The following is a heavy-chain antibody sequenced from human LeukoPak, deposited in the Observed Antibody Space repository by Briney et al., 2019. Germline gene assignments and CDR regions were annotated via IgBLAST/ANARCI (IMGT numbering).Heavy chain of an antibody. Sequence: GGSLRLSCAASGFTFSSYAMSWVRQAPGKGLEWVANIKQDGSEKYYVDSVKGRFTISRDNAKNSLYLQMNSLRAEDTAVYYCARGLKNYFDYWGQGTLVTVSS. CDR3: ARGLKNYFDY. CDR2: IKQDGSEK. CDR1: GFTFSSYA. D-gene: IGHD6-19*01. V-gene: IGHV3-7*01. J-gene: IGHJ4*02.